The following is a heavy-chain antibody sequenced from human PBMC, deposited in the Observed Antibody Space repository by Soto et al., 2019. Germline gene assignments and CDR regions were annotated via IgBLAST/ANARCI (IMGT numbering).Heavy chain of an antibody. CDR1: GGTFSSYG. CDR3: ATQGLPTYYYYGVDV. V-gene: IGHV1-69*12. J-gene: IGHJ6*02. CDR2: IIPIFGTA. Sequence: QVQLVQSGAEVKKPGSSVKVSCKASGGTFSSYGISWVRQAPGQGLEWMGGIIPIFGTADYTQKFQGRVTIIADEYMSTAYMELGSLRSEDTAVYYCATQGLPTYYYYGVDVWGQGTTVTVSS.